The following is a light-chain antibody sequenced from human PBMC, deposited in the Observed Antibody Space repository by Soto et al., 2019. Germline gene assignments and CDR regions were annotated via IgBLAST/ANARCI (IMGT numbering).Light chain of an antibody. CDR1: SSNLGSNT. CDR3: AAWDDSLNGVV. Sequence: QPVLTQPPSASGTPGQRVTISCSGSSSNLGSNTVNWYQQLPGTAPKLLIYSINQRPSGVPDRFSGSKSVTSASLAISGLQSENEADYYCAAWDDSLNGVVFGRGTKLAVL. CDR2: SIN. V-gene: IGLV1-44*01. J-gene: IGLJ2*01.